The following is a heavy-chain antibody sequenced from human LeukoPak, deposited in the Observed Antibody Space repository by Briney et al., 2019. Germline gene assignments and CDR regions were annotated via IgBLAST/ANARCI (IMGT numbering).Heavy chain of an antibody. CDR3: ARGGLISLANTPLGAFDI. D-gene: IGHD3/OR15-3a*01. V-gene: IGHV4-34*01. Sequence: SETLSLTCAVYGGSFSGYFWSWIRQPPGKGLEWIGEINRGGSTNYNPSLKSRVTISVDTSKNQFSLKLSSVTAADTAVYYCARGGLISLANTPLGAFDIWGQGTMVSVSS. CDR2: INRGGST. CDR1: GGSFSGYF. J-gene: IGHJ3*02.